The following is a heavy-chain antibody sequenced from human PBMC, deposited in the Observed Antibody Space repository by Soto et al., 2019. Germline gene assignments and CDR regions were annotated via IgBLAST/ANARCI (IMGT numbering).Heavy chain of an antibody. Sequence: PGGSLRLSCAASGFSFGNYWMRWVRQAPGKGLEWLASIKEDGSERYYLDSVKGRFTISRDNAKDSLSLQMNSLRGEDTAFYYCARDVGPVTIFGEALSGYFDFWGQGTLVTVSS. D-gene: IGHD3-3*01. CDR2: IKEDGSER. V-gene: IGHV3-7*03. CDR3: ARDVGPVTIFGEALSGYFDF. CDR1: GFSFGNYW. J-gene: IGHJ4*02.